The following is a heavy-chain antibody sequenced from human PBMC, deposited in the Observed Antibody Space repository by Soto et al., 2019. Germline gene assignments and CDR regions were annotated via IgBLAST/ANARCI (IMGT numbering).Heavy chain of an antibody. CDR2: ISPDGRTT. V-gene: IGHV3-74*01. J-gene: IGHJ4*02. CDR3: ADSWLPTSY. Sequence: XACLRLSCAACGFIFSHYCVHWVRQAPGKGLVWVSRISPDGRTTTYADSVKGRFTISRDNAKSTLYLQMNSLTVEDGAVYYCADSWLPTSYWGPGTLVTVSS. D-gene: IGHD3-10*01. CDR1: GFIFSHYC.